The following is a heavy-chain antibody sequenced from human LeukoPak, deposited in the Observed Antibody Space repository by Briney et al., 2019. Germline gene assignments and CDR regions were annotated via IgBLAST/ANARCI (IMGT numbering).Heavy chain of an antibody. CDR3: ARGGIAVAGTDLNFDY. CDR1: EGTFSSYA. D-gene: IGHD6-19*01. V-gene: IGHV1-69*13. CDR2: IIPIFGTA. Sequence: SVKVSCKASEGTFSSYAISWVRQAPGQGLEWMGGIIPIFGTANYAQKFQGRVTITADESTSTAYMELSSLRSEDTAVYYCARGGIAVAGTDLNFDYWGQGTLVTVSS. J-gene: IGHJ4*02.